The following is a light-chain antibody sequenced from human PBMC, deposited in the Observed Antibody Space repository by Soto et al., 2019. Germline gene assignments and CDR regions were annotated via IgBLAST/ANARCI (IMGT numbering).Light chain of an antibody. Sequence: DIQLTQSPSTLSASVGDRVTITCRAIQSVTDWLAWYQQKPGKAPKLLIYDASSLQSGVPSRFSGSASGTEFSLTISSLQPDNFATYYCQQYYRSCTFGQGTKVEIK. CDR1: QSVTDW. V-gene: IGKV1-5*01. CDR2: DAS. CDR3: QQYYRSCT. J-gene: IGKJ2*02.